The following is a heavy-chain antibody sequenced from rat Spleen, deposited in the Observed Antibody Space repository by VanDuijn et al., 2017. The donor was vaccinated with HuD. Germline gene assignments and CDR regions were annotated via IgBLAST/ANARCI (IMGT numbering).Heavy chain of an antibody. Sequence: EVQLVESDGGLVQPGRSLKLSCAASGFTFSDYYMAWVRQAPTKGLEWVATISYDVSSTYYRDSGKGRFTIFRDNAKSTLYLQMDSLRSVDTATYYCARPRGTMMVVMDFDYWGQGVMVTVSS. CDR3: ARPRGTMMVVMDFDY. D-gene: IGHD1-12*02. J-gene: IGHJ2*01. V-gene: IGHV5-29*01. CDR1: GFTFSDYY. CDR2: ISYDVSST.